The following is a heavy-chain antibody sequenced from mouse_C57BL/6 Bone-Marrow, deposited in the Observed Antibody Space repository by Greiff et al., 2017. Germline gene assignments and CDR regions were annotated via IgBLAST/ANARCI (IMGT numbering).Heavy chain of an antibody. V-gene: IGHV1-50*01. CDR1: GYTFTSYW. J-gene: IGHJ4*01. CDR3: AREWFYYGNYDAMDY. D-gene: IGHD2-1*01. CDR2: IDPSDSYT. Sequence: QVQLQQPGAELVKPGASVKLSCKASGYTFTSYWMQWVKQRPGQGLEWIGEIDPSDSYTNYNQQFKGKATLTVDTSSSTAYMQLSSLTSEDSAVYYCAREWFYYGNYDAMDYWGQGTSVTVSS.